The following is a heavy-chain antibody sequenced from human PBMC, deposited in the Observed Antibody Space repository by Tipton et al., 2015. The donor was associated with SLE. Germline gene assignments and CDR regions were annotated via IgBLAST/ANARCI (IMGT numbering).Heavy chain of an antibody. CDR1: GYTFTYRY. D-gene: IGHD3-22*01. CDR2: IIPILGIA. V-gene: IGHV1-69*09. Sequence: QLVQSGAEVKKPGSSVKVSCKASGYTFTYRYLHWVRQAPGQALEWMGRIIPILGIANYAQKFQGRVTITADKSTSTAYMELSSLRSEDTAVYYCARGENYYDSSGYYYYYYGMDVWGQGTTVTVAS. J-gene: IGHJ6*02. CDR3: ARGENYYDSSGYYYYYYGMDV.